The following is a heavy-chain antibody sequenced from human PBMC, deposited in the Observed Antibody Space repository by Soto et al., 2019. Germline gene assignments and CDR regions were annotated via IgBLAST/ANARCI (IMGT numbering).Heavy chain of an antibody. Sequence: GGSLRLSCAASGFTFSSYAMSWVRQAPGKGLEWVSAISGSGGSTYYADSVKGRFTISRDNSKNTLYLQMNSLRAEDTAVYYCAKEGTHGSGGSCYGDYWGQGTLVTVSS. CDR2: ISGSGGST. J-gene: IGHJ4*02. V-gene: IGHV3-23*01. CDR1: GFTFSSYA. CDR3: AKEGTHGSGGSCYGDY. D-gene: IGHD2-15*01.